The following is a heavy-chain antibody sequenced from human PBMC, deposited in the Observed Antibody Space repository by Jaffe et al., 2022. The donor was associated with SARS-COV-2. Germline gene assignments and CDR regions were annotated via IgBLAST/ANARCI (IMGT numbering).Heavy chain of an antibody. Sequence: QVQLVQSGAEVKKPGASVKVSCKASGYTFTGYYMHWVRQAPGQGLEWMGWINPNSGGTNYAQKFQGWVTMTRDTSISTAYMELSRLRSDDTAVYYCARGLPIAAAVTNWYFDLWGRGTLVTVSS. CDR3: ARGLPIAAAVTNWYFDL. CDR2: INPNSGGT. J-gene: IGHJ2*01. V-gene: IGHV1-2*04. CDR1: GYTFTGYY. D-gene: IGHD6-13*01.